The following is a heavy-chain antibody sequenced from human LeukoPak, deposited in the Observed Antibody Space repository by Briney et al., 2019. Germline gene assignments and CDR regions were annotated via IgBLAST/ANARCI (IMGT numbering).Heavy chain of an antibody. CDR1: GGSISSYY. CDR2: INHSGST. CDR3: ARRDDDFWSGYYSFFDY. J-gene: IGHJ4*02. D-gene: IGHD3-3*01. V-gene: IGHV4-34*01. Sequence: SETLSLTCTVSGGSISSYYWNWIRQPPGKGLEWIGEINHSGSTNYNPSLKSRVTISVDTSKNQFSLKLSSVTAADTAVYYCARRDDDFWSGYYSFFDYWGQGTLVTVSS.